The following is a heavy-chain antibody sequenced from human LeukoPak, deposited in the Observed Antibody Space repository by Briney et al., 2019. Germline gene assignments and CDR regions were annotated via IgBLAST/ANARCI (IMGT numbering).Heavy chain of an antibody. J-gene: IGHJ5*02. Sequence: GTSLRLSSAASGFAFTSHGMHGVRQSPGKGLQWVAFISYDGSEKYYADSVKGRFTISRDNSKNTLDLQMDSLRTEDTTIHYCAKDPYARSGSGWFGPWGQGRLVTVSS. CDR2: ISYDGSEK. D-gene: IGHD3-16*01. CDR3: AKDPYARSGSGWFGP. CDR1: GFAFTSHG. V-gene: IGHV3-30*18.